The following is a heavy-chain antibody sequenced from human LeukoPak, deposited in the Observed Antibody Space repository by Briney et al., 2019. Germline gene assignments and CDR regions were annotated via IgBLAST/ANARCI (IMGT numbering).Heavy chain of an antibody. Sequence: SETLSLTCTVSGGSISSYYWSWIRQPAGKGLEWIGRIYTSGSTNHSPSLKSRVTMTVDTSKNQFSLKLSSVTAADTAVYYCARWGYYYDRSGYYRTGDYWGQGTLVTVSS. D-gene: IGHD3-22*01. CDR2: IYTSGST. CDR3: ARWGYYYDRSGYYRTGDY. V-gene: IGHV4-4*07. J-gene: IGHJ4*02. CDR1: GGSISSYY.